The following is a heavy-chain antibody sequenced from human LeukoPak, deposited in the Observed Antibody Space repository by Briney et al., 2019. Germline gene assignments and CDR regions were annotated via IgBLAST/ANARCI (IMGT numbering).Heavy chain of an antibody. V-gene: IGHV4-59*01. Sequence: SETLSLTCTVSGGSISSYYWSWVRQPPGKGLEWIGDIYNSGGTNYNPSLKSRVTISVYTSKYQFSLKLTSVAAADTAVYYCARYRGNSNVGFDPWGQGTLVTVSS. CDR2: IYNSGGT. D-gene: IGHD4-23*01. CDR1: GGSISSYY. CDR3: ARYRGNSNVGFDP. J-gene: IGHJ5*02.